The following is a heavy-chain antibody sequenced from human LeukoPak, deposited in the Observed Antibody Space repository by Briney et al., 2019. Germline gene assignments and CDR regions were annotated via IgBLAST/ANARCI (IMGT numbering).Heavy chain of an antibody. Sequence: SETLSLTCTVSGGSISSYYWSWIRQPPGKGLEWIGYIYYSGSTNYNPSLKSRVTISVDTSKNQFSLKLSSVTAADTAVYYCARGEGRDGYNSNYWGQGTLVTVSS. J-gene: IGHJ4*02. CDR2: IYYSGST. D-gene: IGHD5-24*01. CDR3: ARGEGRDGYNSNY. CDR1: GGSISSYY. V-gene: IGHV4-59*01.